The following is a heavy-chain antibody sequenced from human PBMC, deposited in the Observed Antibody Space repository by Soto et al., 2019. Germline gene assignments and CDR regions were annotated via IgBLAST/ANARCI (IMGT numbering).Heavy chain of an antibody. D-gene: IGHD3-22*01. J-gene: IGHJ3*02. Sequence: PSETLSLTCTVSGGSISSGGYYWSWIRQHPGKGLEWIGYIYYSGSTYYNPSLKSRVTISVDTSKNQFSLKLSSVTAADTAVYYCARRVGDSSGYYDNDAFDIWGQGTMVTVSS. CDR3: ARRVGDSSGYYDNDAFDI. V-gene: IGHV4-31*03. CDR1: GGSISSGGYY. CDR2: IYYSGST.